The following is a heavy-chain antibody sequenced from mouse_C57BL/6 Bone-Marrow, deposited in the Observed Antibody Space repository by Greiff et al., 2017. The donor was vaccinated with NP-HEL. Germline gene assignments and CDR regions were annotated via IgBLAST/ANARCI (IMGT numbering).Heavy chain of an antibody. V-gene: IGHV7-1*01. CDR2: SRNKANDYTT. CDR3: ARDGGTTVVAPFAY. CDR1: GFTFSDFY. D-gene: IGHD1-1*01. Sequence: EVMLVESGGGLVQSGRSLRLSCATSGFTFSDFYMEWVRQAPGKGLEWIAASRNKANDYTTEYSASVKGRFIVSRDTSQSILYLQMNALRAEDTAIYYCARDGGTTVVAPFAYWGQGTLVAVSA. J-gene: IGHJ3*01.